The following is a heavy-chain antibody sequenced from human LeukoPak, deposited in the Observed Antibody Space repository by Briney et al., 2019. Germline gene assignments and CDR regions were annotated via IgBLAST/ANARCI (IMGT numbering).Heavy chain of an antibody. CDR2: IYAGGCDT. J-gene: IGHJ6*02. Sequence: GESLKISCTGSGYSFTSYWIAWVRQMPGKGLEWMGIIYAGGCDTRYSPSFQGQVTISVDKSINTAYLQWRSLKASDTAMYYCGRSGHYGTDVWGQGTTVTVSS. CDR1: GYSFTSYW. CDR3: GRSGHYGTDV. D-gene: IGHD3-10*01. V-gene: IGHV5-51*01.